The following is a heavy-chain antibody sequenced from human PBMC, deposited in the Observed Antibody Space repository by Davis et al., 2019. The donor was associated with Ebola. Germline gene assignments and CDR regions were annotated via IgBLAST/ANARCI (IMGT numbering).Heavy chain of an antibody. Sequence: SVKVSCKAVGDTLTSYAMTWVRQAPGQGLEWMGGIIPVFRPANYAQKFQGRVTITADESTRTAYMELNGLSSEDTAVYYCAHLGPQRYCSGGGCHGYLDYWGQGTLVTVSS. CDR3: AHLGPQRYCSGGGCHGYLDY. CDR2: IIPVFRPA. CDR1: GDTLTSYA. D-gene: IGHD2-15*01. J-gene: IGHJ4*02. V-gene: IGHV1-69*13.